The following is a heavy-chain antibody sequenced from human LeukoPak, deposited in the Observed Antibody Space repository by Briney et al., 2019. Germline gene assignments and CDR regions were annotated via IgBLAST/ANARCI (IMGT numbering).Heavy chain of an antibody. D-gene: IGHD6-13*01. V-gene: IGHV4-39*07. CDR2: IYYSGST. CDR3: AAYSSSWYGGAFDI. J-gene: IGHJ3*02. Sequence: SETLSLTCTVSGGSISSSSYYWGWIRQPPGKGLEWIWSIYYSGSTYYNPSLKSRVTISVDTSKNQFSLKLSSVTAADTAVYYCAAYSSSWYGGAFDIWGQGTMVTVSS. CDR1: GGSISSSSYY.